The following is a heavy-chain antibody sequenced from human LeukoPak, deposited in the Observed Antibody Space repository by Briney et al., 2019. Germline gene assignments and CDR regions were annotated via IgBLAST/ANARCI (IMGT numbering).Heavy chain of an antibody. CDR1: GFSFSNYA. J-gene: IGHJ4*02. Sequence: GGSLRLSYVPSGFSFSNYAMSWVRQAPGKGLEWVSSISGSGGSTHYVDSVKGRFTISRDKTKNTLYLQMNSLRAEDTAVYYCAKSSYYDASGYYREYYFDSWGQGTLVTVSS. CDR3: AKSSYYDASGYYREYYFDS. V-gene: IGHV3-23*01. D-gene: IGHD3-22*01. CDR2: ISGSGGST.